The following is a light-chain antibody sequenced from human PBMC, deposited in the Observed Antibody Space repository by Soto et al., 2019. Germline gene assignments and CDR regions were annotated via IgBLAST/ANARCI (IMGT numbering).Light chain of an antibody. CDR2: DAF. Sequence: EIVLTQSPATLSLSPGERATLSCRASQSVSSYLAWYQQKPGQAPRLLIYDAFNRATGIPARFSGSGSGTDFSLTISSLEPEDFAVSYCHQRSNWPRTFGQGTKVEIK. J-gene: IGKJ1*01. CDR3: HQRSNWPRT. CDR1: QSVSSY. V-gene: IGKV3-11*01.